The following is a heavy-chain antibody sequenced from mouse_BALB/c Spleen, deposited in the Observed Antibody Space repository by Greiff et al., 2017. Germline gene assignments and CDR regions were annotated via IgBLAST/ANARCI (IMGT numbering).Heavy chain of an antibody. CDR3: AREGEKLGREGDYFDY. Sequence: VQLKQSGPELVKPGASVKMSCKASGYTFTSYVMHWVKQKPGQGLEWIGYINPYNDGTKYNEKFKGKATLTSDKSSSTAYMELSSLTSEDSAVYYCAREGEKLGREGDYFDYWGQGTTLTVSS. D-gene: IGHD4-1*01. CDR1: GYTFTSYV. CDR2: INPYNDGT. V-gene: IGHV1-14*01. J-gene: IGHJ2*01.